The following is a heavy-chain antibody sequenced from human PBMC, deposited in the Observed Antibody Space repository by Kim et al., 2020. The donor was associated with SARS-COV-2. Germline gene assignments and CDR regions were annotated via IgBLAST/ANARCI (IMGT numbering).Heavy chain of an antibody. CDR3: ARVSLSSRRFDP. V-gene: IGHV1-2*02. Sequence: ASVKVSCKASGYAFTDYYLHWVRQAPGQGLEWMGWINPNSGYTNYAQKFQGRVTMIRDTSISTAYMELNRLRSDDTAVYYCARVSLSSRRFDPWGQGTQVTVSS. CDR1: GYAFTDYY. J-gene: IGHJ5*02. D-gene: IGHD6-19*01. CDR2: INPNSGYT.